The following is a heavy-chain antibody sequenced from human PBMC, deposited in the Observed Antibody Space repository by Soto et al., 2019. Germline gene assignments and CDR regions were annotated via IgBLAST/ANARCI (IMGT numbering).Heavy chain of an antibody. Sequence: ASVKVSCKASGYTFTSYGISWVRQAPGQGLEWMGWISAYNGNTNYAQKLQGRVTMTTDTSTSTAYMELRSLRSDDTAVYYCARVLYCSGGSCYITHYYYYYMDVWGKGTTVTVSS. CDR1: GYTFTSYG. CDR2: ISAYNGNT. J-gene: IGHJ6*03. D-gene: IGHD2-15*01. V-gene: IGHV1-18*01. CDR3: ARVLYCSGGSCYITHYYYYYMDV.